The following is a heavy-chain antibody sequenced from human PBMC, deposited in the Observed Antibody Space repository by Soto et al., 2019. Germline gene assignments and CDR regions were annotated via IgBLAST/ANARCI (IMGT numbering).Heavy chain of an antibody. Sequence: PGGSLRLSCAASGFTVSSNYMSWVRQAPGKGLEWVSVIYSGGSTYYADSVKGRFTISRDNSKNTLYLQMNSLRAEDTAVYYCARSGSITIFGVVGFGFDPWGQGTLVTVSS. CDR2: IYSGGST. CDR3: ARSGSITIFGVVGFGFDP. D-gene: IGHD3-3*01. CDR1: GFTVSSNY. V-gene: IGHV3-66*01. J-gene: IGHJ5*02.